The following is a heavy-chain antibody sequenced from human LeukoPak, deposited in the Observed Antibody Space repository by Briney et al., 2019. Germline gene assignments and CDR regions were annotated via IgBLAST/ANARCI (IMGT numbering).Heavy chain of an antibody. CDR1: GGSISSYY. D-gene: IGHD6-6*01. CDR3: ARENSSSSARLFDY. J-gene: IGHJ4*02. CDR2: MYTSGNT. V-gene: IGHV4-4*07. Sequence: PSETRSLTCTVSGGSISSYYWSWIRQPAGKGLEWIGRMYTSGNTNYNPSLKSRVTMSVDTSKNQFSLNLSSVTAADTAVYYCARENSSSSARLFDYWGQGTLVTVSS.